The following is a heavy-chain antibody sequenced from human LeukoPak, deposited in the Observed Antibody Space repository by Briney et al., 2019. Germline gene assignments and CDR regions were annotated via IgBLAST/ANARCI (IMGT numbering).Heavy chain of an antibody. CDR3: ARGQGSSWYLLTWFAP. CDR1: GCSISSGSYY. J-gene: IGHJ5*02. D-gene: IGHD6-13*01. CDR2: IYTNGIT. Sequence: NPSETLSLTCTLSGCSISSGSYYCRWIRQPAGTGLEWIERIYTNGITNNNPSRKIRVTISVFMYKNQCSQKQSSVTAADTAVYYCARGQGSSWYLLTWFAPGGQGPLVTVSP. V-gene: IGHV4-61*02.